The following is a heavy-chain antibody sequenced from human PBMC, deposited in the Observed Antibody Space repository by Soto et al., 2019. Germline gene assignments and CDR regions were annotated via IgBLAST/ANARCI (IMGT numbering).Heavy chain of an antibody. V-gene: IGHV3-48*02. J-gene: IGHJ4*02. CDR2: SNKNGFTI. CDR1: GFTLTTYS. D-gene: IGHD6-19*01. Sequence: GGSLRLSCAVSGFTLTTYSMNWVRQAPGKGLEWISFSNKNGFTIYYADSVKGRFTISRDYAKSSLYLQMDSLRHEDTAVYYCARGAVTGTSLFDYWGLGTLVTVSS. CDR3: ARGAVTGTSLFDY.